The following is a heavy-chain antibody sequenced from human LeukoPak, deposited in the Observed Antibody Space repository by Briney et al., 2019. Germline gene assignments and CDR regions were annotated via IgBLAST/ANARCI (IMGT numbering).Heavy chain of an antibody. CDR1: GGSISSGGYS. CDR2: IYHSGST. Sequence: SQTLSLTCAVSGGSISSGGYSWSWIRQPPGKGLEWIGYIYHSGSTYYNPSLKSRVTISVDRSKNQFSLKLSSVTAADTAVYYCARLALSGYRSGGSCYGWFDPWGQGTLVTVSS. CDR3: ARLALSGYRSGGSCYGWFDP. J-gene: IGHJ5*02. V-gene: IGHV4-30-2*01. D-gene: IGHD2-15*01.